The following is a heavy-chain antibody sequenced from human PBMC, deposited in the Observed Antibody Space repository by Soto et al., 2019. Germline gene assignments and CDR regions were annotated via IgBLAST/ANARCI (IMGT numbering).Heavy chain of an antibody. V-gene: IGHV3-30*12. CDR1: GFTFSSYG. Sequence: GGSLRLSCAASGFTFSSYGMHWVRQAPGKGLEWVAVISHDGSQIFYADSVKGRFTISRDNSKSTLYLQMNSLRAEDTSLYLCATDIHATWLLNSWGQGTLVTVSS. D-gene: IGHD2-2*02. CDR2: ISHDGSQI. J-gene: IGHJ4*02. CDR3: ATDIHATWLLNS.